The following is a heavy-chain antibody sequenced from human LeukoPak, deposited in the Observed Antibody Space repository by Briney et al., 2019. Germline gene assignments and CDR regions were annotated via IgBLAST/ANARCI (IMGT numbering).Heavy chain of an antibody. D-gene: IGHD3-22*01. CDR3: ARDQDRVGMDV. J-gene: IGHJ6*02. CDR1: GYTFTGYY. CDR2: INPSGGST. V-gene: IGHV1-46*01. Sequence: ASVKVSCKASGYTFTGYYMHWVRQAPGQGLEWMGMINPSGGSTSYAQKFQGRVTMTRDTSTSTVYMELSSLRSEDTAVYYCARDQDRVGMDVWGQGTTVTVSS.